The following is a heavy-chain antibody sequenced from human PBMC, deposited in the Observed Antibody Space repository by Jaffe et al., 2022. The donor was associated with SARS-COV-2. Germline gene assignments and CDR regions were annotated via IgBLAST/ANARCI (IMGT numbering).Heavy chain of an antibody. V-gene: IGHV3-30-3*01. CDR2: ISYDGSNK. J-gene: IGHJ4*02. CDR1: GFTFSSYA. D-gene: IGHD3-22*01. Sequence: QVQLVESGGGVVQPGRSLRLSCAASGFTFSSYAMHWVRQAPGKGLEWVAVISYDGSNKYYADSVKGRFTISRDNSKNTLYLQMNSLRAEDTAVYYCARDSHYYDSSGPLYWGQGTLVTVSS. CDR3: ARDSHYYDSSGPLY.